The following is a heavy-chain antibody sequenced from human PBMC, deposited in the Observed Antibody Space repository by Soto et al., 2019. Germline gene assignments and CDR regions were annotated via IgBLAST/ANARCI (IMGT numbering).Heavy chain of an antibody. CDR1: GGSITGYY. D-gene: IGHD4-17*01. Sequence: QVQLRESGPGLVRPSETLSLTCTVSGGSITGYYWSWIRQPPGKGLEWIGYIYDSGTTTYNAAIKSRVTISADTSKNQFSLNLRSVTAADTAVYYCARRNYGEEGYFFDFWGQGLLVTVSS. CDR2: IYDSGTT. J-gene: IGHJ4*02. CDR3: ARRNYGEEGYFFDF. V-gene: IGHV4-59*08.